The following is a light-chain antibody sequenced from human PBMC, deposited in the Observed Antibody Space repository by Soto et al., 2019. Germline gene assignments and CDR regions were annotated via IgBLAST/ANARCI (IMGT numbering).Light chain of an antibody. CDR1: SSDVGGYNY. CDR2: DVN. CDR3: SSHAGSDNPFV. V-gene: IGLV2-8*01. J-gene: IGLJ1*01. Sequence: QSALTQPPSASGSPGQSVTISCTGTSSDVGGYNYVSWYQQHPGKAPKVMIYDVNKRTSGVPDRFSGYKSGNTASLTVSGLQAEDEADSYCSSHAGSDNPFVFGTGTKLT.